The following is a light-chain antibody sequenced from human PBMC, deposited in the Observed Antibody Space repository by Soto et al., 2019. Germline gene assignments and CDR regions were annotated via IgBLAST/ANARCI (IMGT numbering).Light chain of an antibody. CDR3: LQDDNYLLT. Sequence: AIQLTQSPSSLSASVGDRITISCRASQDIKNFLGWYQQKPGKAPRLLIYGASTLESGVPSRFSGSGYGTDFTLTLNSLQPEDFATYYCLQDDNYLLTFGQGTKVDI. J-gene: IGKJ1*01. CDR2: GAS. CDR1: QDIKNF. V-gene: IGKV1-6*01.